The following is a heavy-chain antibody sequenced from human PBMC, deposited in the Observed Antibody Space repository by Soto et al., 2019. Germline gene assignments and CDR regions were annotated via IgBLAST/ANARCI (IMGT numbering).Heavy chain of an antibody. V-gene: IGHV4-59*08. Sequence: QVQLQESGPGLVKPSETLSLTCTVSGGSISSYYWSWIRQPPGKGLEWIGYIYYSGSTNYNPSLTSRVTISVDTSKNQFSLKLSSVTAADTAVYYCARTGYSYGTYYFDYWGQGTLVTVSS. CDR1: GGSISSYY. D-gene: IGHD5-18*01. CDR2: IYYSGST. J-gene: IGHJ4*02. CDR3: ARTGYSYGTYYFDY.